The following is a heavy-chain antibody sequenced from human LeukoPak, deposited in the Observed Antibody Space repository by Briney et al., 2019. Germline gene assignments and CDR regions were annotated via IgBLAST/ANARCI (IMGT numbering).Heavy chain of an antibody. V-gene: IGHV3-15*01. CDR2: IKSKSDGGTT. CDR3: TITAAGRQGCDY. J-gene: IGHJ4*02. CDR1: GFTVTNAW. Sequence: GGSLRLSCAASGFTVTNAWMTWVRQAPGKGLEWVGRIKSKSDGGTTDYAAPVKGSFTISRDDSKNTLYLQMNSLKTGDTAVYYCTITAAGRQGCDYWGQGTLVTVSS. D-gene: IGHD6-13*01.